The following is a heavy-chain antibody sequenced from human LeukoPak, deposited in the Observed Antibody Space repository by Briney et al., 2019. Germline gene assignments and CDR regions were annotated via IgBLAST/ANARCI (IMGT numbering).Heavy chain of an antibody. CDR1: GFTFSSYW. J-gene: IGHJ4*02. CDR2: IKQDGSEK. V-gene: IGHV3-7*01. CDR3: ARDQPVVVVAASAKFDY. D-gene: IGHD2-15*01. Sequence: GGSLRLSCAASGFTFSSYWMSWVRQAPGKGLEWVANIKQDGSEKYYVDSVKGRFTISRDNAKNSLYLQMNSLRAEDTAVYYCARDQPVVVVAASAKFDYWGQGTLVTVSS.